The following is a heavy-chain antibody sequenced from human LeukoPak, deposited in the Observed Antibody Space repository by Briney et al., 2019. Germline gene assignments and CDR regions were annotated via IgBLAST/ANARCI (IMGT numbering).Heavy chain of an antibody. CDR1: GFTFSSYA. J-gene: IGHJ4*02. D-gene: IGHD6-6*01. Sequence: GGTLRLSCAASGFTFSSYAMHWVRQAPGKGLEWVAVISYDGSNKYYADSVKGRFTISRDNSKNTLYLQMNSLRAEDTAVYYCARDRGTARPGYFDYWGQGTLVTVSS. CDR2: ISYDGSNK. V-gene: IGHV3-30*04. CDR3: ARDRGTARPGYFDY.